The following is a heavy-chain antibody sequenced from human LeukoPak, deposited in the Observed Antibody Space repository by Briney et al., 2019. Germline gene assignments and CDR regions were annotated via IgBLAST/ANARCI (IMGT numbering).Heavy chain of an antibody. J-gene: IGHJ4*02. CDR2: INPSGGST. D-gene: IGHD6-13*01. Sequence: ASVKVSCKASGYTFSNYGISWVRQAPGQGLEWMGIINPSGGSTSYAQKFQGRVTMTRDTSTSTVYMELSSLRSEDTAVYYCAREGRIAADFDYWGQGTLVTVSS. V-gene: IGHV1-46*01. CDR1: GYTFSNYG. CDR3: AREGRIAADFDY.